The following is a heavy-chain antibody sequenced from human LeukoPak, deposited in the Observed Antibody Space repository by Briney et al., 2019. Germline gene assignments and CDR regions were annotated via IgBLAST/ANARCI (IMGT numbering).Heavy chain of an antibody. CDR1: GFTVRSNY. D-gene: IGHD2-15*01. CDR3: ASDSYSPEYFQH. CDR2: IYSDGST. Sequence: GGSLRLSCAASGFTVRSNYMDWVRRAPGKGLEWVSVIYSDGSTYYADSVKGRFTISRDNSKNTLYLQMNSLRAEDTAVYYCASDSYSPEYFQHWGQGTLVTVSS. J-gene: IGHJ1*01. V-gene: IGHV3-66*01.